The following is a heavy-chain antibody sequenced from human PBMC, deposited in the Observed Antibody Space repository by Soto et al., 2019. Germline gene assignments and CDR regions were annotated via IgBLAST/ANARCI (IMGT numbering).Heavy chain of an antibody. CDR2: ISGGGETT. D-gene: IGHD3-10*01. J-gene: IGHJ4*02. Sequence: EVQLLESGGGLVQPGGSLRLSCAASGFTFSSYAMWWVRKAPGKGRECVSAISGGGETTYYADSVKGRFTISRDNSKNTLYLQIKSLRADDTAVYYCACDSGSGSYYFDYLGQGTLVTVSS. V-gene: IGHV3-23*01. CDR3: ACDSGSGSYYFDY. CDR1: GFTFSSYA.